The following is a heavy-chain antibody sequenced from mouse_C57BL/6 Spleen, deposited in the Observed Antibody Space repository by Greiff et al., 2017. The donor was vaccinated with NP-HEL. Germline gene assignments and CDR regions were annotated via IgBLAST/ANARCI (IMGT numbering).Heavy chain of an antibody. CDR2: FYPGSGNT. CDR3: AREDYRWFAY. V-gene: IGHV1-66*01. D-gene: IGHD1-1*02. CDR1: GYSFTSYY. J-gene: IGHJ3*01. Sequence: VKLVESGPELVKPGASVKISCKASGYSFTSYYIHWVKQRPGQGLEWIGWFYPGSGNTKYNEKFKGKATLTADTSSSTAYMQLSSLTSEDSAVYYCAREDYRWFAYWGQGTLVTVSA.